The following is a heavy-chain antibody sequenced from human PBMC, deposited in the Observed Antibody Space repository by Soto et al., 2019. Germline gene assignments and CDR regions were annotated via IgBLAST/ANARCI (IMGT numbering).Heavy chain of an antibody. CDR1: GGSISSSSYY. D-gene: IGHD3-10*01. CDR3: ALRSGMTSDY. J-gene: IGHJ4*02. CDR2: IYYSGST. Sequence: SETLSLTCTVSGGSISSSSYYWGWIRQPPGKGLEWIGSIYYSGSTYYNPSLKSRVTISVDTSKNQFSLKLSSVTAADTAVYYCALRSGMTSDYWGQGTLVTVSS. V-gene: IGHV4-39*01.